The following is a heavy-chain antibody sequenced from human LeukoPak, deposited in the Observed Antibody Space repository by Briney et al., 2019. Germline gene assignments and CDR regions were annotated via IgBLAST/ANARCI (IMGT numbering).Heavy chain of an antibody. J-gene: IGHJ6*02. D-gene: IGHD3-22*01. CDR2: FDPEDGET. V-gene: IGHV1-24*01. CDR3: ARVWDVVIGYYYYGMDV. CDR1: GYTPTELS. Sequence: ASVKVSCKVSGYTPTELSMHWVRQAPGKGLEWMGGFDPEDGETIYAQKFRGRVTMTEDTSTDTAYMELSSLRSEDTAVYYCARVWDVVIGYYYYGMDVWGQGTTVTVSS.